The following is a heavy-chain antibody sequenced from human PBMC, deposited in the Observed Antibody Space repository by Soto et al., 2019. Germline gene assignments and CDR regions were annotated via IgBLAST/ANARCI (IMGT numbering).Heavy chain of an antibody. CDR2: IWYDGSNK. CDR3: ARDHGAYAEYFQH. D-gene: IGHD1-26*01. J-gene: IGHJ1*01. CDR1: GFTFSSYG. Sequence: QVQLVESGGGVVQPGRSLRLTCAASGFTFSSYGMHWVRQAPGKGLEWVALIWYDGSNKYYADSVKGRFTISRDNSKNTPYLQMNSLRAEDTAVYYCARDHGAYAEYFQHWGQGTLVTVSS. V-gene: IGHV3-33*01.